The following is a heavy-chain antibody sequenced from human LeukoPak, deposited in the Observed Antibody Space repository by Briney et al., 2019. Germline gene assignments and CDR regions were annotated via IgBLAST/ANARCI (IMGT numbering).Heavy chain of an antibody. Sequence: SQTLSLTCAISGGSVSSNRAAWDWIRQSPSRGLEWLGRTYYRSKWYDEDALSVKSRITIVLDTCKNHVSLQLSSVAPGDTAVYFCPREGAYSGPYYLNYQGQGTLVAVSS. CDR1: GGSVSSNRAA. J-gene: IGHJ4*02. D-gene: IGHD5-12*01. V-gene: IGHV6-1*01. CDR2: TYYRSKWYD. CDR3: PREGAYSGPYYLNY.